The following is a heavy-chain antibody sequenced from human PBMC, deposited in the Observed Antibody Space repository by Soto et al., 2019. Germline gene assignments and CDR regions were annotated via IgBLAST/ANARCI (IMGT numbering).Heavy chain of an antibody. D-gene: IGHD2-15*01. CDR1: GGTFWKYA. CDR2: IIPISGTA. J-gene: IGHJ6*02. CDR3: ARAEGVEVAETTVSHYYGMDV. Sequence: QVQLVQSGAEVKKPGSSVKVSCKAYGGTFWKYAVSWMRQAPGQGLEWMGGIIPISGTATYAQKFQGRLTIFADESTTTGYMELRSLRSEDTAVYYCARAEGVEVAETTVSHYYGMDVWGQGTTVTVSS. V-gene: IGHV1-69*01.